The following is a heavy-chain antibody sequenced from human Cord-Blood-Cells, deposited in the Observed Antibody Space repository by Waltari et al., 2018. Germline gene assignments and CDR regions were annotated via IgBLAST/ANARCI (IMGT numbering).Heavy chain of an antibody. CDR2: INPNSGGT. Sequence: QVQLVQSGAEVKKPGASVKVSCKASGYTFTGYYMHWVRQAPGQGREWMGRINPNSGGTNYAQKCQGRVTMTRDTSISTAYMELSRLRADDTAVYYCARDLVRDGYNYCYYYGRDVWGQGTTVTVSS. D-gene: IGHD3-9*01. CDR3: ARDLVRDGYNYCYYYGRDV. J-gene: IGHJ6*02. CDR1: GYTFTGYY. V-gene: IGHV1-2*06.